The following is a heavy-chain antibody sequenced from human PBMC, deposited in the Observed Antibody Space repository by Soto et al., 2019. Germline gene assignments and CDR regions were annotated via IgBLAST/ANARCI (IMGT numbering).Heavy chain of an antibody. D-gene: IGHD4-4*01. Sequence: SVKVSCKASGGTFSSYAISWVRQAPGQGLEWMGGIIPIFGTANYAQKFQGRVTITADEPTSTAYMELSSLRAEDTAVYYCARAQRWLQFEFDSWGQGTMGTLS. J-gene: IGHJ3*02. V-gene: IGHV1-69*13. CDR3: ARAQRWLQFEFDS. CDR1: GGTFSSYA. CDR2: IIPIFGTA.